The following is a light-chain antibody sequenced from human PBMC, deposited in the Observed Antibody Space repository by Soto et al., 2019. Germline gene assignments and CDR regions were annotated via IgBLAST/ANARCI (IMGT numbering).Light chain of an antibody. CDR2: DVT. V-gene: IGLV2-11*01. CDR3: CSHAGSYTYV. Sequence: QSVLTQPRSVSGSPGQSLTISCTGTSSDVGGYNYVSWYQQHPGKVPKLMIYDVTKRPSGVPDRFSGSKSGNTASLTISGLQSEDEADSYCCSHAGSYTYVFGPGTKVTVL. J-gene: IGLJ1*01. CDR1: SSDVGGYNY.